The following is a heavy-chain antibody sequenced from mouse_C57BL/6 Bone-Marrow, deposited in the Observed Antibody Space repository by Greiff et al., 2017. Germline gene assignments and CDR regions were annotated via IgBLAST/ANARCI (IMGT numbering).Heavy chain of an antibody. CDR2: IDPSDSYT. CDR1: GYTFTSYW. CDR3: ARSELWLVFAY. D-gene: IGHD3-3*01. Sequence: QVQLQQPGAELVRPGTSVKLSCKASGYTFTSYWMHWVKQRPGQGLEWIGVIDPSDSYTNYNQKFKGKATLTVDTSSSTAYMQLSSLTSEDSAVYYCARSELWLVFAYWGQGTLVTVSA. V-gene: IGHV1-59*01. J-gene: IGHJ3*01.